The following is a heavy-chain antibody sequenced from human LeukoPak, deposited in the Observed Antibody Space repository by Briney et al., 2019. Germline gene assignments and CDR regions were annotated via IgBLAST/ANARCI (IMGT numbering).Heavy chain of an antibody. J-gene: IGHJ3*02. CDR2: INQDGSEQ. CDR3: ARYYDGSGPYDAFDI. V-gene: IGHV3-7*01. CDR1: GFTLSNYW. Sequence: GGSLRLSCAASGFTLSNYWMTWVRQAPGKGLEWVANINQDGSEQFFVDSVKGRFSISRDNAKNSLHLQMNSLRAEDTAVYYCARYYDGSGPYDAFDIWGQGTMVTVSS. D-gene: IGHD3-22*01.